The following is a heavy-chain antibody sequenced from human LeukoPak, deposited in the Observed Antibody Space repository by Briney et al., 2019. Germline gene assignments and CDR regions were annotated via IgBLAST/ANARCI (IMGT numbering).Heavy chain of an antibody. CDR2: ISSSSSYI. D-gene: IGHD2-2*01. CDR1: GFTFSIHW. CDR3: ARGHYCSSTSCYPAGAFDT. V-gene: IGHV3-21*01. Sequence: GGSLRLSCAASGFTFSIHWMHWVRQAPGKGLEWVSSISSSSSYIYYADSVKGRFTISRDNAKNSLYLQMNSLRAEDTAVYYCARGHYCSSTSCYPAGAFDTWGQGTMVTVSS. J-gene: IGHJ3*02.